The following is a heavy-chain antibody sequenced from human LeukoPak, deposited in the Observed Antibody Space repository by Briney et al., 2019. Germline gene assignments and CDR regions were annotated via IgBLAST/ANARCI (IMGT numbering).Heavy chain of an antibody. V-gene: IGHV4-59*01. J-gene: IGHJ6*02. CDR3: ARQAPYYYGMDV. Sequence: SETLSLTCTVSGGSISSYYWSWIRQPPGKGLEWIGYIHYSGSTNYNPSLKSRVTISVDTSKNQFSLKLSSVTAADTAVYYCARQAPYYYGMDVWGQGTTVTVSS. CDR2: IHYSGST. CDR1: GGSISSYY.